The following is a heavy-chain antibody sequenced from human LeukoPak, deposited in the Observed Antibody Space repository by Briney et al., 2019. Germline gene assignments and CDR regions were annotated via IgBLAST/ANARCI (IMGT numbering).Heavy chain of an antibody. J-gene: IGHJ4*02. Sequence: SETLFLTCAVYGGSFSGYYWSWIRQPPGKGLEWIGSIYYSGSTYYNPSLKSRVTISVDTSKNQFSLKLSSVTAADTAVYYCLNGYSGYDDRYYFDYWGQGTLVTVSS. CDR2: IYYSGST. D-gene: IGHD5-12*01. CDR1: GGSFSGYY. V-gene: IGHV4-34*01. CDR3: LNGYSGYDDRYYFDY.